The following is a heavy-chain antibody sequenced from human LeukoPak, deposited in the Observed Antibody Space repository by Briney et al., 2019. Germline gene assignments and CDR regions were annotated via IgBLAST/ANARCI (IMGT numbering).Heavy chain of an antibody. CDR1: GFTFSDYY. V-gene: IGHV3-23*01. CDR2: ISGSGGST. Sequence: GGSLRLSCAASGFTFSDYYMSWIRQAPGKGLEWVSAISGSGGSTYYADSVKGRFTISRDNSRNTLYLQMNSLRAEDTAVYYCAKSNYYDSSDWFDPWGQGTLVTVSS. D-gene: IGHD3-22*01. CDR3: AKSNYYDSSDWFDP. J-gene: IGHJ5*02.